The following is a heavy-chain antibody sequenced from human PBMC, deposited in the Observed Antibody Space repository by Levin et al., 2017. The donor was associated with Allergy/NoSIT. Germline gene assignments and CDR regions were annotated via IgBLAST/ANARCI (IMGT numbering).Heavy chain of an antibody. CDR3: ASVGPIAVAGTGDY. V-gene: IGHV3-11*01. D-gene: IGHD6-19*01. CDR1: GFTFSDYY. Sequence: GGSLRLSCAASGFTFSDYYMSWIRQAPGKGLEWVSYISSSGSTIYYADSVKGRFTISRDNSKNSLYLQMNSLRAEDRAVYDCASVGPIAVAGTGDYWGQGTLVTVSS. CDR2: ISSSGSTI. J-gene: IGHJ4*02.